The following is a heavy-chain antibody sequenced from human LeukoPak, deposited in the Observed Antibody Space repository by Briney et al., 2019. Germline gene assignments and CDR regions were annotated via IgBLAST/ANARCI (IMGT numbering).Heavy chain of an antibody. J-gene: IGHJ4*02. CDR1: GFTFINYA. V-gene: IGHV3-23*01. CDR3: AKVPLLLHFDY. Sequence: GGSLRLSCAASGFTFINYAMSWVRQAPGKGLEWVSAISGSGGSTYYADSVKGRFTISRDNSKNTLYLQMNSLRAEDTAVYYCAKVPLLLHFDYWGQGTLVTVSS. CDR2: ISGSGGST. D-gene: IGHD3-10*01.